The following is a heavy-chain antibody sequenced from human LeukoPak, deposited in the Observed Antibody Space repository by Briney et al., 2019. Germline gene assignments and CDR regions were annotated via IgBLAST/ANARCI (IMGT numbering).Heavy chain of an antibody. V-gene: IGHV4-30-2*01. D-gene: IGHD2-21*02. CDR3: ARDRLLYLDY. J-gene: IGHJ4*02. CDR1: GGSISSGGYY. CDR2: IYHSGST. Sequence: SGTLSLTCTVSGGSISSGGYYWSWIRQPPGKGLEWIGYIYHSGSTYYNPSLKSRVTISEDRSKNQFSLKLSSVTAADTAVYYCARDRLLYLDYRGQGTPVTVSS.